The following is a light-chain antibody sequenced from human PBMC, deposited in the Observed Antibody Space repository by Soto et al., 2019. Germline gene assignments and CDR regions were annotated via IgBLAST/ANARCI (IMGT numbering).Light chain of an antibody. Sequence: QAVVTQPPSASGTPGQRVTISCSGSSSNIGSNTVNWYQQLPGTAPKLLIYSNNQRPSGVPDRFSGYKSGTSASLAISGLQSEDEADYYCAAWGDSLNGPVFGGGTKLTVL. V-gene: IGLV1-44*01. CDR1: SSNIGSNT. J-gene: IGLJ2*01. CDR3: AAWGDSLNGPV. CDR2: SNN.